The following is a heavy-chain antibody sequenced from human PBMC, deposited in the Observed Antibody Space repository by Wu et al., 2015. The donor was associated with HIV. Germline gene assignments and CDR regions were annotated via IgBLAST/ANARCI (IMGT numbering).Heavy chain of an antibody. Sequence: QVQLVQSGAEVKKPGASVKVSCKASGYIFSNYDINWVRQAPGQGLEWMGWMNPNSGNTGYAQKFQGRVTVTRDISITTAYMELSSLRSEDTAMYYCARGNRGGIVMDPDAKHNYYYYMDSGATGHGHRL. CDR1: GYIFSNYD. D-gene: IGHD2-21*01. CDR2: MNPNSGNT. J-gene: IGHJ6*03. CDR3: ARGNRGGIVMDPDAKHNYYYYMDS. V-gene: IGHV1-8*03.